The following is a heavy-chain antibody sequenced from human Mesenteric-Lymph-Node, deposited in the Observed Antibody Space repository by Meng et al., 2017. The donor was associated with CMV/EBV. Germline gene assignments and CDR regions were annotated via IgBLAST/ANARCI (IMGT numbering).Heavy chain of an antibody. Sequence: SETLSLTCAVYGGSFSGYYWSWIRQPPGKGLEWIGEINHRGSTNYNPSLKSRGTISVDTSKNQFSLKLSSVTAADTAVYYCARGADLAVADLDYWGQGTLVTVSS. V-gene: IGHV4-34*01. CDR3: ARGADLAVADLDY. CDR1: GGSFSGYY. CDR2: INHRGST. J-gene: IGHJ4*02. D-gene: IGHD6-19*01.